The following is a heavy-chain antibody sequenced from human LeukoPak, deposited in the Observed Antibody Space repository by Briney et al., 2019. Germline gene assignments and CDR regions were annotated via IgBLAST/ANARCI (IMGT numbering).Heavy chain of an antibody. V-gene: IGHV4-4*07. Sequence: SETLSLTCAVSGHSISCCYWTWLRQSADKGLEWIGRVFISGSTNYNPSLQGRVTMSVDRSRSQFSLRLRSVTAADTAVYYCVRQGYNYGAFNAWGQGTLVTVSS. J-gene: IGHJ4*02. CDR3: VRQGYNYGAFNA. D-gene: IGHD5-18*01. CDR2: VFISGST. CDR1: GHSISCCY.